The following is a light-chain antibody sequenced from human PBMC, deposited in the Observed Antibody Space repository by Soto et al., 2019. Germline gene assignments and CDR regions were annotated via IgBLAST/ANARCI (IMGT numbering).Light chain of an antibody. CDR2: KAS. CDR1: QSISDW. J-gene: IGKJ1*01. Sequence: DIKLTQSPSTLSASVGDTISITCRASQSISDWLAWYQQKPGKAPKVLVYKASSLEDGVPSRFIGSGSGTESPLTISSLQPDDFATYYCQEYSSDWTFGQGTKVEIK. CDR3: QEYSSDWT. V-gene: IGKV1-5*03.